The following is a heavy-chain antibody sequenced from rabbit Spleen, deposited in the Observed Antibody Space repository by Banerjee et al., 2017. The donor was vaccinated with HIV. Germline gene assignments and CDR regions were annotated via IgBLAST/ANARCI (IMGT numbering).Heavy chain of an antibody. Sequence: QSLEESGGDLVKPGASLTLTCKASGFSFSSGYYMYWVRQAPGKGLEWIGCIGTGSGSTWYASWAKGRFTISKTSSTTVTLQMTSLTAADTATYFCARDLDGVIGWNFGWWGPGTLVTVS. CDR3: ARDLDGVIGWNFGW. CDR1: GFSFSSGYY. V-gene: IGHV1S40*01. D-gene: IGHD1-1*01. CDR2: IGTGSGST. J-gene: IGHJ4*01.